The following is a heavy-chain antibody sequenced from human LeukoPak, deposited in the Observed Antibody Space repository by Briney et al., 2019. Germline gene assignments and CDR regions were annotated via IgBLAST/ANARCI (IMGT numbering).Heavy chain of an antibody. CDR2: ISYDGSNK. CDR3: ARPWEEFHYNYGMDV. CDR1: GFTFSSYA. Sequence: PGRSLRLSCAASGFTFSSYAMDWVRQAPGKGLEWVAVISYDGSNKYYADSVKGRFTISRDNSKNTLYLQMNSLRAEDTAVYYCARPWEEFHYNYGMDVWGQGTTVTVSS. D-gene: IGHD1-26*01. V-gene: IGHV3-30-3*01. J-gene: IGHJ6*02.